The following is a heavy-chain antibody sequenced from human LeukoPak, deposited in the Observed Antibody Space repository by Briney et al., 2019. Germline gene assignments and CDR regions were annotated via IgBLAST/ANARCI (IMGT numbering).Heavy chain of an antibody. V-gene: IGHV3-7*03. CDR3: AKAPIWFGELLYFDY. Sequence: PGGSLRLSCAASGFTFSSYWMSWVRQAPGKGLEWVANIKQDGSEKYYVDSVKGRFTISRDNAKNSLYLQMNSLRAEDTAVYYCAKAPIWFGELLYFDYWGQGTLVTVSS. D-gene: IGHD3-10*01. CDR1: GFTFSSYW. CDR2: IKQDGSEK. J-gene: IGHJ4*02.